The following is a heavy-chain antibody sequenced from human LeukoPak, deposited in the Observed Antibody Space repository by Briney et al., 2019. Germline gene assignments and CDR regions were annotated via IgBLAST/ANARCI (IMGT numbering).Heavy chain of an antibody. V-gene: IGHV3-33*01. J-gene: IGHJ4*02. Sequence: GGSLRLSCAASGFTFSSYGMHWVRQAPGKGLEWVAVIWYDGSNKYYADSVKGRFTISRDNSKHTLYLQMNSLRAEDTAVYYCARGIAVAGTDYWGQGTLVTVSS. CDR2: IWYDGSNK. CDR3: ARGIAVAGTDY. D-gene: IGHD6-19*01. CDR1: GFTFSSYG.